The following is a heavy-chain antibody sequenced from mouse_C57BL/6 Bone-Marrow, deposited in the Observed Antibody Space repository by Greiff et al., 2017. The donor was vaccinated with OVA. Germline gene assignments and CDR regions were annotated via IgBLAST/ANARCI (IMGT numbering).Heavy chain of an antibody. J-gene: IGHJ4*01. CDR3: ARQASQATMDY. CDR1: EYEFPSHD. V-gene: IGHV5-2*03. D-gene: IGHD3-2*02. Sequence: EVMLVESGGGLVQPGESLKLSCESTEYEFPSHDMSWVRKTPETRLELVAALNSDGGSNYYPDTMERRFIISRDNTKKTLYLQMSSLRSEDTALYYCARQASQATMDYWGQGTSVTVSS. CDR2: LNSDGGSN.